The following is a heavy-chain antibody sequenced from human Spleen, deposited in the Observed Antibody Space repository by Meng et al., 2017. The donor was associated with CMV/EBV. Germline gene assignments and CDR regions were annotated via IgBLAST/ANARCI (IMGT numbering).Heavy chain of an antibody. Sequence: FSGYYWSWIRQPPGKGLEWVSAISGSGGSTYYADSVKGRFTISRDNSKNTLYLQMNSLRAEDTAVYYCAKVHVVVAATYFDYWGQGTLVTVSS. CDR3: AKVHVVVAATYFDY. CDR1: FSGYY. D-gene: IGHD2-15*01. V-gene: IGHV3-23*01. J-gene: IGHJ4*02. CDR2: ISGSGGST.